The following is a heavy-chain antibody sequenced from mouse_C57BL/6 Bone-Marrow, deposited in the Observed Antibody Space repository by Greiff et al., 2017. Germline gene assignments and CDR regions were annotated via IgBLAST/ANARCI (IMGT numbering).Heavy chain of an antibody. CDR1: GYTFTDYY. D-gene: IGHD2-3*01. Sequence: EVQVVQSGPELVKPGASVKMSCKASGYTFTDYYMHWVKQSHGKSLEWIGYINPNNGGTSYNQKFKGKATLTVNKSSSTAYLELRSLTSEGSAVYYCARIGDGYWYFDVWGRGSTVTVSS. V-gene: IGHV1-22*01. CDR3: ARIGDGYWYFDV. CDR2: INPNNGGT. J-gene: IGHJ1*03.